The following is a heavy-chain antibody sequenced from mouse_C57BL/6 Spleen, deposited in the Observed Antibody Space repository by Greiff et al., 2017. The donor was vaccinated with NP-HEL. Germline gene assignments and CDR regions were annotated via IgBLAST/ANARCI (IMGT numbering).Heavy chain of an antibody. V-gene: IGHV1-59*01. CDR2: IDPSDSYT. D-gene: IGHD2-3*01. CDR3: ARGGIYDGYIYAMDY. J-gene: IGHJ4*01. Sequence: QVQLQQPGAELVRPGTSVKLSCKASGYTFTSYWMHWVKQRPGQGLEWIGVIDPSDSYTNYNQKFKGKATLTVDTSSSTAYMQLSSLTSEDSAVYYCARGGIYDGYIYAMDYWGQGTSVTVSS. CDR1: GYTFTSYW.